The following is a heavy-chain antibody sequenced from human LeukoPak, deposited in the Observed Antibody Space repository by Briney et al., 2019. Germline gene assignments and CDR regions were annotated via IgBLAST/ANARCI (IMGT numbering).Heavy chain of an antibody. CDR3: ARASYSYDISGWVPFDY. D-gene: IGHD3-22*01. Sequence: SETLSLTCSVSGGSTRSNSDHWDWIRQAPGKGLEWIGSMFYSGRTYYNASLKSRVIISVDTSKNQFSLKLRSVTAADTAVYYCARASYSYDISGWVPFDYWGQGTLVTVSS. J-gene: IGHJ4*02. CDR2: MFYSGRT. V-gene: IGHV4-39*01. CDR1: GGSTRSNSDH.